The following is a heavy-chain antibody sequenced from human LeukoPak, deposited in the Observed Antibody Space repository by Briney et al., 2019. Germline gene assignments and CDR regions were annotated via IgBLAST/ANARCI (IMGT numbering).Heavy chain of an antibody. CDR3: VRETTSGY. V-gene: IGHV3-48*04. J-gene: IGHJ4*02. CDR2: ISSRSDTI. CDR1: GFTFNTYS. D-gene: IGHD1-1*01. Sequence: GGSLRLSCAASGFTFNTYSMNWVRQAPGKGLEWVSYISSRSDTIYYSDSVKGRFTISRDNAKNSLYLKMNSLRAEDTAIYYCVRETTSGYWGQGTLVTVSS.